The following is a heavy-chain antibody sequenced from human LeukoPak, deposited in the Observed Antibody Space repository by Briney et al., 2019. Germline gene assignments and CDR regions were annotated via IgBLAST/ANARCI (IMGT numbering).Heavy chain of an antibody. V-gene: IGHV1-2*02. CDR2: INPSGGST. CDR1: GYTFTRYY. Sequence: ASVKVSCKASGYTFTRYYKHWVRQAPGQGLEWLGFINPSGGSTNYAQKFQGRVTMTRDTSISTAYMELSRLRSDDTAVYYCAPSSGFYYFDYWGQGTLVTVSS. CDR3: APSSGFYYFDY. J-gene: IGHJ4*02. D-gene: IGHD6-19*01.